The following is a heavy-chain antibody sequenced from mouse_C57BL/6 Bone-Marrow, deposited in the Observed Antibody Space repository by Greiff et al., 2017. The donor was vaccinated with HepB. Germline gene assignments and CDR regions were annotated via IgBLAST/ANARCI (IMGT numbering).Heavy chain of an antibody. Sequence: VQLQQSGAELVRPGTSVKVSCKASGYAFTNYLIEWVKQRPGQGLEWIGVINPGSGGTNYNEKFKGKATLTADKSSSTAYMQLSSLTSEDSAVYFCANDYVFAYWGQGTLVTVSA. V-gene: IGHV1-54*01. J-gene: IGHJ3*01. CDR1: GYAFTNYL. CDR2: INPGSGGT. CDR3: ANDYVFAY. D-gene: IGHD2-4*01.